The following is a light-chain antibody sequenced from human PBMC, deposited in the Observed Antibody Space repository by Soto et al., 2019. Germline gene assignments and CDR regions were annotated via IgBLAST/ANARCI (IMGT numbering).Light chain of an antibody. V-gene: IGKV3-20*01. CDR3: QQYGSSPT. J-gene: IGKJ1*01. Sequence: EIVLTQSPGTLSLSPGERATLSCRASQSVSGSYLAWYQQKPGQAPRLLIYGASNGATGIPDRFSGSGSGTDFTLTISRLETEDFAVYYCQQYGSSPTFGQGTKVEIK. CDR2: GAS. CDR1: QSVSGSY.